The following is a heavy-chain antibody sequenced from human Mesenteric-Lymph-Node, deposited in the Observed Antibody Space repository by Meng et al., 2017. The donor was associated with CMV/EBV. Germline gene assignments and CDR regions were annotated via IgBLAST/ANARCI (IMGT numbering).Heavy chain of an antibody. CDR2: MNPNSGES. J-gene: IGHJ4*02. V-gene: IGHV1-8*03. D-gene: IGHD2-2*01. CDR3: ARGSPSAYCSDNRCYFGADY. CDR1: FIDYD. Sequence: FIDYDINWVRQGTGQGLEWMGWMNPNSGESGFEQKFQGRVTVMRDTSISTFYMDLSSLRPEDTAVYYCARGSPSAYCSDNRCYFGADYWGQGTLVTVSS.